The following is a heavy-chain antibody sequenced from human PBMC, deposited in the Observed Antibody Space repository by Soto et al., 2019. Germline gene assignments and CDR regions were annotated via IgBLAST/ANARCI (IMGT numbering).Heavy chain of an antibody. CDR1: GFTVSSNY. D-gene: IGHD3-9*01. J-gene: IGHJ4*02. V-gene: IGHV3-66*01. CDR2: INSGGST. Sequence: GGSLRLSCAASGFTVSSNYMSWVRQAPGKGLEWVSVINSGGSTYYADSVKGRFSISRDNTENTLYLQMNSLRAEDTAVYYCARSFTGPGHFDYWGQGTLVTVSS. CDR3: ARSFTGPGHFDY.